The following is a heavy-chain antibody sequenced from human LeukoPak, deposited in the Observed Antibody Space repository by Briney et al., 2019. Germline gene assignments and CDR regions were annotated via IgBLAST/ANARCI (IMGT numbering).Heavy chain of an antibody. V-gene: IGHV3-7*02. Sequence: PGGSLRLSCAASGFTFTNYWMYWVRQAPGKGLEWVANINEDGSETNYVDSVKGRFTTSRDNARNPLSLQMNGLRSEDTAVYYCATYKNLPHTHFFDFWGQGALVTVSA. D-gene: IGHD1-1*01. J-gene: IGHJ4*02. CDR1: GFTFTNYW. CDR3: ATYKNLPHTHFFDF. CDR2: INEDGSET.